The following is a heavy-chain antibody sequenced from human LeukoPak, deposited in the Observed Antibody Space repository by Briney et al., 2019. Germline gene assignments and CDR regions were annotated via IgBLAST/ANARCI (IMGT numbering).Heavy chain of an antibody. J-gene: IGHJ4*02. CDR1: GYTFTSYY. CDR3: ARVAGDNWNIEGYFDY. CDR2: INPSGGST. D-gene: IGHD1/OR15-1a*01. Sequence: ASVKVSCKASGYTFTSYYMHWVRQAPGQWLEWMGIINPSGGSTSYAQKFQGRVTMTRDTSTSTVYMELSSLRSEDTAVYYCARVAGDNWNIEGYFDYWGQGTLVTVSS. V-gene: IGHV1-46*01.